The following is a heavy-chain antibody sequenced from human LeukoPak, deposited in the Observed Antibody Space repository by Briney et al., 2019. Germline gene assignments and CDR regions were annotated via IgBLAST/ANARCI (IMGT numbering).Heavy chain of an antibody. CDR2: MNPNSGNT. D-gene: IGHD3-3*01. CDR3: ARGNVLRFLEWLFSAFDI. V-gene: IGHV1-8*03. J-gene: IGHJ3*02. CDR1: GYTFTSYD. Sequence: ASVKVSCKASGYTFTSYDINWVRQATGQGLEWMGWMNPNSGNTGYAQKFQGRVTITRSTSISTAYMELSSLRSEDTAVYYCARGNVLRFLEWLFSAFDIWGQGTMVTVSS.